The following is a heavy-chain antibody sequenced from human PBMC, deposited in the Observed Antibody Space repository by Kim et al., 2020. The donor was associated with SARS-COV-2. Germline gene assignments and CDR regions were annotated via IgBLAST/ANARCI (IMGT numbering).Heavy chain of an antibody. V-gene: IGHV4-30-4*01. CDR3: ARAYRCSGGSCSKGNWFDP. D-gene: IGHD2-15*01. CDR2: IYYSGST. CDR1: GGSISSGDYY. J-gene: IGHJ5*02. Sequence: SETLSLTCTVSGGSISSGDYYWSWIRQPPGKGLEWIGYIYYSGSTYYNPSLKSRVTISVDTSKNQFSLKLSSVTAADTAVYYCARAYRCSGGSCSKGNWFDPWGQGTLVTVSS.